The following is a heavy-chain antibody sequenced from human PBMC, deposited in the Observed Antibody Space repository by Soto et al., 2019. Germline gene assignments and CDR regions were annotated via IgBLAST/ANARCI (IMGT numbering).Heavy chain of an antibody. CDR2: ISGSGGST. D-gene: IGHD5-12*01. Sequence: GSLRLSCAASGFTFSSYAMSWVRQAPGKGLEWVSAISGSGGSTYYADSVKGRFTISRDNPKNTLYLQMNSLRAEDTAVYYCAKDKSGYDPLDWFDPWGQGTLVTVSS. CDR3: AKDKSGYDPLDWFDP. J-gene: IGHJ5*02. V-gene: IGHV3-23*01. CDR1: GFTFSSYA.